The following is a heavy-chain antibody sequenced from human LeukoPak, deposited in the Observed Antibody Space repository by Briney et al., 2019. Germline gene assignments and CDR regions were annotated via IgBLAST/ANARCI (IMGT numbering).Heavy chain of an antibody. CDR3: ARYCNGVTCYSGYDY. J-gene: IGHJ4*02. CDR2: ISTNGGGT. D-gene: IGHD2-15*01. Sequence: EGTLRPSCAASGFTFRSYAMHGVRQTPGKGLEYVSAISTNGGGTYYANSVEGRFTISRDNSKNTLYLQMGSLRAEDMAVYFCARYCNGVTCYSGYDYWGQGTLVTVSS. V-gene: IGHV3-64*01. CDR1: GFTFRSYA.